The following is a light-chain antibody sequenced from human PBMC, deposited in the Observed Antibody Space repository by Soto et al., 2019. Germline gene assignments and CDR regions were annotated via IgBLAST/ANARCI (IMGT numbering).Light chain of an antibody. CDR1: SSNIGAGYD. J-gene: IGLJ2*01. CDR2: GNS. V-gene: IGLV1-40*01. Sequence: QSVLTQPPSVSGAPGQRVTISCTGSSSNIGAGYDVNWYQQLPGAAPKLLIYGNSNRPSGVPDRFSGSKSATSASLAITGLQADDEADYYCQSFDTRLSGDIFGGGTKLTVL. CDR3: QSFDTRLSGDI.